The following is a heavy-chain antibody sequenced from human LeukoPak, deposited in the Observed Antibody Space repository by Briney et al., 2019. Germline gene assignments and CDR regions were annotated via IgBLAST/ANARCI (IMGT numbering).Heavy chain of an antibody. V-gene: IGHV3-49*03. CDR1: GFTFGDYA. D-gene: IGHD3-16*02. CDR2: IRSKAYGGTT. J-gene: IGHJ4*02. Sequence: GGSLRLSCTASGFTFGDYAMSWFRQAPGKGLEWVGFIRSKAYGGTTEYAASVKGRFTISRDDSKSIAYLQMNSLKTEDTAVYYCTTPGPESYAWGSYRPGGIYWGQGTLVTVSS. CDR3: TTPGPESYAWGSYRPGGIY.